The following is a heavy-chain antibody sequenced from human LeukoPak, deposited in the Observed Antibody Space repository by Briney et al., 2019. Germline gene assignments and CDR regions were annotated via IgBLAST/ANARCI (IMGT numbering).Heavy chain of an antibody. CDR3: ARSITIFGVVIIWYFDY. V-gene: IGHV1-18*04. CDR2: ISAYNGST. J-gene: IGHJ4*02. CDR1: GYTFTGYY. D-gene: IGHD3-3*01. Sequence: ASVKVSCKASGYTFTGYYMHWVRQAPGQGLEWMGWISAYNGSTNYAQKLQGGVTMTTDTSTSTAYMELRSLRSDDTAVYYCARSITIFGVVIIWYFDYWGQGTLVTVSS.